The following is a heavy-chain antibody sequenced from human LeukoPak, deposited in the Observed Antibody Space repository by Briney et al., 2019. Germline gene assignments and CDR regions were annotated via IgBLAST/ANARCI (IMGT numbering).Heavy chain of an antibody. J-gene: IGHJ5*02. V-gene: IGHV1-2*02. D-gene: IGHD2-15*01. CDR3: ARSDSYTWFAP. Sequence: GASVKVSCKASGYTFTYYYIHWMRQAPGQGLEWMGWINPDDGGTSYAQKFQGRVTMTRDTSISTVYVELSRLRSDDTAVYYCARSDSYTWFAPWGQGTLVTVSS. CDR2: INPDDGGT. CDR1: GYTFTYYY.